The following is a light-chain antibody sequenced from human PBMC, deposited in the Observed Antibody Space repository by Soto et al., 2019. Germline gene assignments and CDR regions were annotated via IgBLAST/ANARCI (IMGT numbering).Light chain of an antibody. Sequence: DIQLTQSPSFLSASVGDRVTIFCRASQGISTYLAWYQQKPGKAPKLLIYAASALHSGVPSRFSGSGSGTEFTLTVSRLQPEDFATYYCQQPNAYPLTFGGGTRVEIK. CDR2: AAS. CDR1: QGISTY. CDR3: QQPNAYPLT. V-gene: IGKV1-9*01. J-gene: IGKJ4*01.